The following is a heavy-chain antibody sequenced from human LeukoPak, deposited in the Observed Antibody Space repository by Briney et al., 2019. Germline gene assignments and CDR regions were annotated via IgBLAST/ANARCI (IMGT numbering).Heavy chain of an antibody. J-gene: IGHJ3*02. Sequence: SETLSLTCTVSGGSISSQYWSWIRQPPGKGLEWIGYSYYTGSTNYNPSLKSRVTISVDTSKNQFSLRLSSVTAADTAVYYRARLERRQEAFDIWGQGTMVTVSS. CDR2: SYYTGST. D-gene: IGHD1-1*01. CDR1: GGSISSQY. V-gene: IGHV4-59*08. CDR3: ARLERRQEAFDI.